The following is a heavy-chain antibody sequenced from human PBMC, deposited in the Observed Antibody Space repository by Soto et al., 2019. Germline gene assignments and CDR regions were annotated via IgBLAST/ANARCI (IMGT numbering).Heavy chain of an antibody. CDR3: ARRRSRSWQHWGLDV. V-gene: IGHV5-51*03. Sequence: EVQLVQSGPEVKKPGESLKISCKGSGYTFTSYWIGWVRQMPGKGLEWMGIIYPGDSDTRYSPSFQGQVTISADKSISTAYLSLKASDTAIYSCARRRSRSWQHWGLDVWGQGTTVTVSS. J-gene: IGHJ6*02. CDR2: IYPGDSDT. CDR1: GYTFTSYW. D-gene: IGHD6-13*01.